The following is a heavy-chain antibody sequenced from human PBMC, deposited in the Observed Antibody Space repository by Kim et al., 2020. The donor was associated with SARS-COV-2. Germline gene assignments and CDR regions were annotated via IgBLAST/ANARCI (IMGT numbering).Heavy chain of an antibody. CDR2: YI. CDR3: ARVGVGAHNY. Sequence: YISYEDSVKGRFTISRDNAKNSLYLQMNSLRAEDTAVYYGARVGVGAHNYWGQGTLVTVSS. J-gene: IGHJ4*02. D-gene: IGHD1-26*01. V-gene: IGHV3-21*01.